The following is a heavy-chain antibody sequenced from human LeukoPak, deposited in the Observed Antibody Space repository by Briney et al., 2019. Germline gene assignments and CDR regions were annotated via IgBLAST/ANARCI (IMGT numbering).Heavy chain of an antibody. Sequence: ASVKVSRKASGYTFTCYYMHWVRQAPGQGLEWMGWINPNSGGTNYAQKFQGRVTMTRDTSISTAYMELSRLRSDDTAVYYCASGIAAAGTIGNWFDPWGQGTLVTVSS. D-gene: IGHD6-13*01. J-gene: IGHJ5*02. CDR2: INPNSGGT. CDR1: GYTFTCYY. V-gene: IGHV1-2*02. CDR3: ASGIAAAGTIGNWFDP.